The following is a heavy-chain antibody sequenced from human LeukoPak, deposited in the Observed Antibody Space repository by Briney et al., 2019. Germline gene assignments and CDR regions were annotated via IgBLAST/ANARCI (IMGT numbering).Heavy chain of an antibody. V-gene: IGHV3-21*01. Sequence: PGGSLRLSCAASGSTFSSYSMNWVRQAPGKGLEWVSSISSSSSYIYYADSVKGRFTISRDNAKNSLYLQMNSLRAEDTAVYYCAGGYYDFWSGYLRGSPMDVWGKGTTVTVSS. CDR2: ISSSSSYI. CDR1: GSTFSSYS. J-gene: IGHJ6*03. CDR3: AGGYYDFWSGYLRGSPMDV. D-gene: IGHD3-3*01.